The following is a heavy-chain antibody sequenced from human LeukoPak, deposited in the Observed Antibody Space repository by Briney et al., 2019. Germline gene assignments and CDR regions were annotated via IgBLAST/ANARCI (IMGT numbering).Heavy chain of an antibody. CDR3: AKSNGYGLVDI. J-gene: IGHJ3*02. V-gene: IGHV4-34*01. Sequence: SETLSLTCAVYGGSFSGYYWSWIRQPPGKGLEWIGEINHSGSTNYNPSLKSRVTISVDTSKSQFSLKLSSVTAADTAVYYCAKSNGYGLVDIWGQGTMVTVSS. D-gene: IGHD3-10*01. CDR1: GGSFSGYY. CDR2: INHSGST.